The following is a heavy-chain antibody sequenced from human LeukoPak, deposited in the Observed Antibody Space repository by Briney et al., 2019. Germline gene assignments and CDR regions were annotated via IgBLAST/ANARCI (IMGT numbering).Heavy chain of an antibody. D-gene: IGHD4-17*01. Sequence: SETLSLTCAVYGGSFSGYYWSWIRQPPGKGLEWMGEINHSGSTNYNPSLKSRVTISVDTSKNQFSLNLSSVTAADTAVYYCARGDFDYGDFDYWGQGTLVTVSS. CDR3: ARGDFDYGDFDY. CDR2: INHSGST. CDR1: GGSFSGYY. J-gene: IGHJ4*02. V-gene: IGHV4-34*01.